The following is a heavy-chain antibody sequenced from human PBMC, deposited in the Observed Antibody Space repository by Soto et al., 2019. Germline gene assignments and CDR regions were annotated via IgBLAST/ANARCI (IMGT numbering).Heavy chain of an antibody. CDR1: GYTFTSYG. Sequence: QVQLVQSGAEVKKPGASVKVSCKASGYTFTSYGISWVRQAPGQGLEWMGWISAYNGNTNYAQKLQGRVTMTTDTSTSTAYMELRSLRSDDTAVYYCAGDHDGWVARGYCSSTSCYGFDYWGQGTLVTVSS. CDR3: AGDHDGWVARGYCSSTSCYGFDY. D-gene: IGHD2-2*01. J-gene: IGHJ4*02. CDR2: ISAYNGNT. V-gene: IGHV1-18*04.